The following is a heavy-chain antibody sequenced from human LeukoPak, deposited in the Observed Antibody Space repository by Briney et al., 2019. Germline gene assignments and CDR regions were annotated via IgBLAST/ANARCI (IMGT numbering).Heavy chain of an antibody. V-gene: IGHV4-34*01. CDR1: GGSFSGYY. D-gene: IGHD6-13*01. CDR3: ARGSSSWKY. J-gene: IGHJ4*02. Sequence: SETLSLTCAVYGGSFSGYYWSWNRQPPGKGLEWIGEINHSGSTNYNPSLKSRVTISVDTSKNQFSLKLSSVTAADTAVYYCARGSSSWKYWGQGTLVTVSS. CDR2: INHSGST.